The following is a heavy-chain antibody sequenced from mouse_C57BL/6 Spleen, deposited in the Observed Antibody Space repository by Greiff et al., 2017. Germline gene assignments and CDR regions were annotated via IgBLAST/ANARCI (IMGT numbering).Heavy chain of an antibody. V-gene: IGHV5-17*01. Sequence: EVKLVESGGGLVKPGGSLKLSCAASGFTFSDYGMQWVRQAPEKGLEWVAYISRGSSTIYYADTVKGRFTISRDNAKNTLILRMTGLRSEDTAMYYCARGYAMDYWGQGTSVTVSS. CDR3: ARGYAMDY. CDR1: GFTFSDYG. J-gene: IGHJ4*01. CDR2: ISRGSSTI.